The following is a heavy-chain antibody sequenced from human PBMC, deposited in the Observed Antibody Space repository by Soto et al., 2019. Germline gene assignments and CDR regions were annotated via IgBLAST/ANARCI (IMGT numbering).Heavy chain of an antibody. CDR2: IYYSGST. CDR1: GGSISSSSYY. CDR3: ERIAGYCSGGSCFKDV. V-gene: IGHV4-39*01. Sequence: PSETLSLTCTVSGGSISSSSYYWGWIRQPPGKGLEWIGSIYYSGSTYYNPSLKSRVTISVDTSKNQFSLKLSSVTAADTAVYYRERIAGYCSGGSCFKDVWGQGTTVTVSS. D-gene: IGHD2-15*01. J-gene: IGHJ6*02.